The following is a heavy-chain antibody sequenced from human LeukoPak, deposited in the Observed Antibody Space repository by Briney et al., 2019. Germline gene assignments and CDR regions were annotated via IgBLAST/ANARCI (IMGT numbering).Heavy chain of an antibody. J-gene: IGHJ4*02. CDR1: GYTFTGYY. V-gene: IGHV1-2*02. Sequence: ASVKVSCEASGYTFTGYYMHWVRQAPGQGLEWMGWINPNSGGTNYAQKFQGKVTMTRDTSISTAYMELSRLRSDDTAVYYCARSRYSYGSDYWGQGTLVTVSS. CDR2: INPNSGGT. D-gene: IGHD5-18*01. CDR3: ARSRYSYGSDY.